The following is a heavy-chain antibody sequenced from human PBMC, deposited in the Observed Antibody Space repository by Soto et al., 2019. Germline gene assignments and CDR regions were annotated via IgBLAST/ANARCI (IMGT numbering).Heavy chain of an antibody. CDR1: GFTFSTHA. Sequence: QVQLVESGGGVVQPGRSLRLSCAASGFTFSTHAMHWVRQAPGKGLECVAIVSFDGSNKYYADSVKGRFIISRDNSKNTLYLQMSGLTPEETAVYYCARDQTGITTTGGGRIDHWGQGTLVTVSS. D-gene: IGHD1-20*01. CDR3: ARDQTGITTTGGGRIDH. CDR2: VSFDGSNK. J-gene: IGHJ4*02. V-gene: IGHV3-30-3*01.